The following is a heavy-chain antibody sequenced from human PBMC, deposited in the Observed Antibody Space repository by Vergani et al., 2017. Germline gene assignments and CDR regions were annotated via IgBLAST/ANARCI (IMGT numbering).Heavy chain of an antibody. J-gene: IGHJ5*02. CDR3: AGHSTVEYLVKLGWIDP. D-gene: IGHD3-16*01. CDR2: IYYSGRT. V-gene: IGHV4-39*01. Sequence: QLQLQESGPGLVKPSATLSLTCSVSGASIRSSNYYWGWIRQPPGKGLEWIASIYYSGRTYYNPSLKSRVTISVNTSKNQFSLKLSSVTAADTAVYFCAGHSTVEYLVKLGWIDPWGQGILVTVSS. CDR1: GASIRSSNYY.